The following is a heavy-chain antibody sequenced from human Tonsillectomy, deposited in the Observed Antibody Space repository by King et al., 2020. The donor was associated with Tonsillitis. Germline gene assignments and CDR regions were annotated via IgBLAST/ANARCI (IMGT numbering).Heavy chain of an antibody. V-gene: IGHV1-2*02. CDR2: INPNNGAT. CDR3: ARLTGFDGDEAFDL. CDR1: GYAFSDYY. D-gene: IGHD1-14*01. Sequence: HGQLVQSGPEVKKPGASVKVSCKASGYAFSDYYIHWVRQAPGPGLEWMGWINPNNGATNYAQKFQGRVALTRDTSISTAYIELSSLRFDDSAIYYCARLTGFDGDEAFDLWGQGTMVTVSS. J-gene: IGHJ3*01.